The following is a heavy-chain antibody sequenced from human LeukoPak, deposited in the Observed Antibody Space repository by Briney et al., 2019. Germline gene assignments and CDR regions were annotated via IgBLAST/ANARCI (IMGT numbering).Heavy chain of an antibody. J-gene: IGHJ3*01. CDR3: ARLSAAVHLGAFDL. Sequence: SETLSLTCAVSGVSISPYYWAWIRQPPGKGLEWIGYIHTSGSNNQYPSLKSRVTISGDKSKNHFSLGLTSVTAADTAVYYCARLSAAVHLGAFDLWGQGTMVTVSS. V-gene: IGHV4-4*09. D-gene: IGHD3-3*01. CDR2: IHTSGSN. CDR1: GVSISPYY.